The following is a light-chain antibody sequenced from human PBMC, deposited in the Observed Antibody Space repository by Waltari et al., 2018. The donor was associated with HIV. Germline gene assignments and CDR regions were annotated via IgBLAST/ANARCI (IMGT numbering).Light chain of an antibody. J-gene: IGLJ3*02. CDR3: QYYDSGLRV. CDR1: SSNIGAGSD. CDR2: DNN. V-gene: IGLV1-40*01. Sequence: QSVLTQPPSVSGAPGQRVTISCTGSSSNIGAGSDVHWYQQLPGTAPKLLIYDNNNRPSGVPDRFSGSKSGTSASLAITGLQAEDEADYYCQYYDSGLRVFGGGTKLTVL.